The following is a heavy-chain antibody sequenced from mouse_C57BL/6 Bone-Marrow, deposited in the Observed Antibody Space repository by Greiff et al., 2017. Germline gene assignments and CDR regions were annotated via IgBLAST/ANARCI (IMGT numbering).Heavy chain of an antibody. Sequence: VQLQESGPELVKPGASVKISCKASGYAFSSSWMHWVKQRPGKGLEWIGRIYPGDGDTNYNGKFKGKATLTADKSSSTAYMQLSSLTAEDSAVYFCARGNWDWYMDVWGTGTTVTVSS. CDR1: GYAFSSSW. J-gene: IGHJ1*03. D-gene: IGHD4-1*01. CDR3: ARGNWDWYMDV. V-gene: IGHV1-82*01. CDR2: IYPGDGDT.